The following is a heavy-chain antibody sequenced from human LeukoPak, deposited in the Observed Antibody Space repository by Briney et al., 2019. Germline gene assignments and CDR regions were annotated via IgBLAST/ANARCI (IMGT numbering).Heavy chain of an antibody. Sequence: PGGSLRLSCEASGFTFSSYAMSWVRQAPGKGLEWVSAISGSGGSTYYADSVKGRFTISRDNSKNTLYLQMNSLRAEDTAVYYCAKDTPHPITIFGVVSKGGWGQGTLVTVSS. CDR1: GFTFSSYA. J-gene: IGHJ4*02. V-gene: IGHV3-23*01. CDR3: AKDTPHPITIFGVVSKGG. CDR2: ISGSGGST. D-gene: IGHD3-3*01.